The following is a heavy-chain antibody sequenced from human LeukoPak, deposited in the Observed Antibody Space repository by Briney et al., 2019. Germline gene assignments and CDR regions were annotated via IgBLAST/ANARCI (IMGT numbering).Heavy chain of an antibody. J-gene: IGHJ5*02. CDR1: GGSISSYY. Sequence: SETLSLTCTVSGGSISSYYWSWIRQPAGKGLEWIGRIYTSGTANYNPSLEGRVTMSVDRSKNQFSLKLNSVTAADTAVYYCAEVMESGSYFWFDPWGQGTLVTVSS. D-gene: IGHD3-10*01. CDR2: IYTSGTA. V-gene: IGHV4-4*07. CDR3: AEVMESGSYFWFDP.